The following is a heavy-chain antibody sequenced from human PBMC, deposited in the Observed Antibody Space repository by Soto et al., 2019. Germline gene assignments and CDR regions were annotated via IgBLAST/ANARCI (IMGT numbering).Heavy chain of an antibody. D-gene: IGHD3-22*01. J-gene: IGHJ6*04. Sequence: ASVKVSCKASGFTFTSSAVQWVRQARGQRLEWIGWIVVGSGNTNYAQKFQERVTITRDMSTSTAYMELSSLRSEDTAVYYCAAVSGLIRSHRNGMEAWGKGTTVTVSS. CDR1: GFTFTSSA. CDR2: IVVGSGNT. V-gene: IGHV1-58*01. CDR3: AAVSGLIRSHRNGMEA.